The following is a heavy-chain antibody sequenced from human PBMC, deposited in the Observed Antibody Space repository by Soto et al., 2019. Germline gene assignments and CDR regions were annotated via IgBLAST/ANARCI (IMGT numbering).Heavy chain of an antibody. CDR1: GGTFSSYT. Sequence: QVQLVQSGAEVKKPGSSVKVSCKASGGTFSSYTISWVRQAPGQGLEWMGRIIPILGIANYAQKFQGRVTTXGDKSTGTADMELSSLRSEATAEYYCARGIAAPDYWGQGTLVTVSS. CDR3: ARGIAAPDY. J-gene: IGHJ4*02. CDR2: IIPILGIA. D-gene: IGHD6-25*01. V-gene: IGHV1-69*02.